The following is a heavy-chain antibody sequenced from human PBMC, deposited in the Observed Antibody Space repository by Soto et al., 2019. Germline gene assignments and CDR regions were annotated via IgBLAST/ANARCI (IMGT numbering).Heavy chain of an antibody. CDR2: IYSSGST. V-gene: IGHV4-61*01. J-gene: IGHJ4*02. D-gene: IGHD2-15*01. CDR3: ARDSVAFFDS. Sequence: QVQLQESGPGLVKPSETLSLTCTVSDGSVSSGSYYWSWIRQPPGKGLEWIGYIYSSGSTLYNPSLKSRVTISVDTSMNQFSLNVSSLTAADTAVYYCARDSVAFFDSWGQGTLVTVSS. CDR1: DGSVSSGSYY.